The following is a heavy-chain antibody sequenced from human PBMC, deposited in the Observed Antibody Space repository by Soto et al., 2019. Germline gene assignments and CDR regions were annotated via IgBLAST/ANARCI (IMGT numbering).Heavy chain of an antibody. J-gene: IGHJ4*02. CDR2: ISYSGTT. V-gene: IGHV4-59*01. CDR1: GGSLSSYY. Sequence: SETLSLTCTVSGGSLSSYYWSWIRRPPGMGLEWIASISYSGTTNYNSSLKSRVTISIDTSKNQFSLKFNSVTAADTAVYYCAREGYDFGPFDYWGQGALVTVSS. CDR3: AREGYDFGPFDY. D-gene: IGHD3-3*01.